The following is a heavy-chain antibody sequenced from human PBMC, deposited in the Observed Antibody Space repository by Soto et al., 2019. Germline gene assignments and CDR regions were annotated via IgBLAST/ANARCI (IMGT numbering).Heavy chain of an antibody. CDR2: ISAYNGNT. CDR1: GYTFTSYG. D-gene: IGHD3-10*01. V-gene: IGHV1-18*01. CDR3: AREPDLWFGVQYYFDY. J-gene: IGHJ4*02. Sequence: QVQLVKSGAEVKKPGASVKVSCHASGYTFTSYGVSWVRQAPGQGLEWMGWISAYNGNTNYAQKLQGRVTMTTDTSTSTAYMELRSLRSDDTAVYYCAREPDLWFGVQYYFDYWGQGTLVTVSS.